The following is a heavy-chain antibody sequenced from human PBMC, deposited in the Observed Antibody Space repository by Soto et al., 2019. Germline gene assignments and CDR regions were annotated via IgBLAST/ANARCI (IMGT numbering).Heavy chain of an antibody. V-gene: IGHV3-30*18. CDR1: GFTFSSYG. J-gene: IGHJ4*02. D-gene: IGHD6-13*01. CDR2: ISYDGSNK. Sequence: VQLVESGGGVVQPGRSLRLSCAASGFTFSSYGMHWVRQAPGKGLEWVAVISYDGSNKYYADSVKGGFTISRDNSKNTLYLQMNSLRAEDTAVYYCAKERQQLVTSLLQPLRRWGQGTLVTVSS. CDR3: AKERQQLVTSLLQPLRR.